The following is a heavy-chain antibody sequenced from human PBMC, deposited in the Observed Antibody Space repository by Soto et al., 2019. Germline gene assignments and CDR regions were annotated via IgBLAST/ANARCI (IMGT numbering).Heavy chain of an antibody. CDR2: INAGNGNT. D-gene: IGHD1-1*01. Sequence: QVQLVQSGAEEKKPGASVKVSCKASGYTFTSYAMHWVRQAPGQRLEWMGWINAGNGNTKYSQKFQGRGTITRDTHARTAYMELSSLRSEDTAVYYCAGGPGTGMDVWGQGTTVTVSS. CDR1: GYTFTSYA. V-gene: IGHV1-3*05. J-gene: IGHJ6*02. CDR3: AGGPGTGMDV.